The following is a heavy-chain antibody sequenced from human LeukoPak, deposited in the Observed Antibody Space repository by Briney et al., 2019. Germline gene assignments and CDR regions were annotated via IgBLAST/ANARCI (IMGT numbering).Heavy chain of an antibody. V-gene: IGHV1-69*05. CDR3: APTGGSGWSGHGHDY. CDR2: IIPIFGTA. D-gene: IGHD6-19*01. CDR1: GGTFSSYA. Sequence: GASVKVSCKASGGTFSSYAISWVRQAPGQGLEWMGGIIPIFGTANYAQKFQGRLTITTDEATSTASMELSSLTSEDTAVSYCAPTGGSGWSGHGHDYWGQGTLVTVSS. J-gene: IGHJ4*02.